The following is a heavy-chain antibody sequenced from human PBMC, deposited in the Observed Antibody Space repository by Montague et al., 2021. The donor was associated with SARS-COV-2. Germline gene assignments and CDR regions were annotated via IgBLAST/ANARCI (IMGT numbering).Heavy chain of an antibody. CDR1: GGSITGYY. V-gene: IGHV4-59*01. J-gene: IGHJ6*02. CDR2: IYDGGAV. Sequence: SETLSLTCTVSGGSITGYYWSWLRRSPGKGLEWIAYIYDGGAVSYNPSLGSRVTISTDTSKNQFSLKVTSVTAADTAVYYCARGGGYYNYGLDVWGPGTTVTVSS. CDR3: ARGGGYYNYGLDV. D-gene: IGHD3-22*01.